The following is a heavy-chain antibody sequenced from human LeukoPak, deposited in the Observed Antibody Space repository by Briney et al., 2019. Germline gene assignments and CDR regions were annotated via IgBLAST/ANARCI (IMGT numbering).Heavy chain of an antibody. V-gene: IGHV7-4-1*02. CDR1: GYTFTSYA. J-gene: IGHJ5*02. CDR3: ARGGRDLGVVVPAAMRDWFDP. Sequence: ASVKVSCKASGYTFTSYAMNWVRQAPGQGLEWMGWINTNTGNPTYAQGFTGRFVFSLDTSVSTAYLQMNSLRAEDTAVYYCARGGRDLGVVVPAAMRDWFDPWGQGTLVTVSS. CDR2: INTNTGNP. D-gene: IGHD2-2*01.